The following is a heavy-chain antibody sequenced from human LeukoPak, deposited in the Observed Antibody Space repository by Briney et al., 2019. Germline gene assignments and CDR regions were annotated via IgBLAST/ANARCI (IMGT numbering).Heavy chain of an antibody. CDR1: GGSISSYY. CDR2: IYYSGST. Sequence: SENLSRNCTVSGGSISSYYWSWLRQPPGKGLEWVGYIYYSGSTNYNPSLKSRVTISVDTSKNQFSLKLSSVTAADTAVYYCARFNSGFDPWGQGTLVTVSS. CDR3: ARFNSGFDP. J-gene: IGHJ5*02. V-gene: IGHV4-59*01. D-gene: IGHD5-18*01.